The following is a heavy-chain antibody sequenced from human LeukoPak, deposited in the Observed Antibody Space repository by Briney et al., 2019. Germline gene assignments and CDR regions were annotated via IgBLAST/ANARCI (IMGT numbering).Heavy chain of an antibody. CDR2: ISTRKST. D-gene: IGHD3-22*01. CDR1: GGSISSGSYY. CDR3: ARGFDT. Sequence: PSETLSLTCTVSGGSISSGSYYWSWIRQPAGKGLEWIGRISTRKSTNYNPSLRSRVAISLDTPKSQFSLKLSSVTAADTAVYYCARGFDTWGQGTLVTVSS. V-gene: IGHV4-61*02. J-gene: IGHJ4*02.